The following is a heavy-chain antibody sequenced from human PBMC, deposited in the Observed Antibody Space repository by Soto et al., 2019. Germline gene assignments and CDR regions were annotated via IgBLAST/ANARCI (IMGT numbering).Heavy chain of an antibody. V-gene: IGHV3-74*01. Sequence: EVQLVESGGGLVQPGGSLRLSCAASGFTFTGNWMHWVRQGPGKGLVWVARINRDGTATTYADSVTGRFTISRDNSKNTLYLQMNSRGAEDTAVYYCATVGTGSYNWFDPWGQGTMATVSS. CDR1: GFTFTGNW. J-gene: IGHJ5*02. D-gene: IGHD1-26*01. CDR3: ATVGTGSYNWFDP. CDR2: INRDGTAT.